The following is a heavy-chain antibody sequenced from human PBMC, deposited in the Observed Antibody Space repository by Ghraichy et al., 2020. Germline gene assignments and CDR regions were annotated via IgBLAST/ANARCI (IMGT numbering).Heavy chain of an antibody. D-gene: IGHD3-10*01. V-gene: IGHV1-58*01. CDR2: IVVGSGNT. CDR1: GFTFTSSA. J-gene: IGHJ6*03. CDR3: AAQGGYYYGSGKGYYYYMDV. Sequence: SVKVSCKASGFTFTSSAVQWVRQARGQRLEWIGWIVVGSGNTNYAQKFQERVTITRDMSTSTAYMELSSLRSEDTAVYYCAAQGGYYYGSGKGYYYYMDVWGKGTTVTVSS.